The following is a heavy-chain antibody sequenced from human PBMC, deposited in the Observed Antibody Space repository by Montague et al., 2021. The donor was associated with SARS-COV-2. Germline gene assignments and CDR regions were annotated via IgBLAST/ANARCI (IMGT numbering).Heavy chain of an antibody. CDR3: AKGGVVVVAATDLDY. D-gene: IGHD2-15*01. V-gene: IGHV3-23*01. CDR2: ISLSGGST. J-gene: IGHJ4*02. Sequence: SLRLSCAASGFTFSTFAMSWVRQAPGKGLEWVSVISLSGGSTYYADSVKGRFTISRDNSKNTLFLQMNSLRAEDTAVYYCAKGGVVVVAATDLDYWGQGTLVTVSS. CDR1: GFTFSTFA.